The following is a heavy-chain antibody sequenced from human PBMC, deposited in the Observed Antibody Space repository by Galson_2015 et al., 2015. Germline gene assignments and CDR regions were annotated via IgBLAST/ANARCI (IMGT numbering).Heavy chain of an antibody. CDR3: AKGGFGELLKWFDP. CDR1: GVTVSSYA. D-gene: IGHD3-10*01. V-gene: IGHV3-23*01. Sequence: SLRLSCAASGVTVSSYAMGWVRQGPGEGLEWVSVISGRVGGTYYADSVKGRFTMSRDNSKNTLHLQMNSLRAEDTAVYYCAKGGFGELLKWFDPWGQGTLVTVSS. J-gene: IGHJ5*02. CDR2: ISGRVGGT.